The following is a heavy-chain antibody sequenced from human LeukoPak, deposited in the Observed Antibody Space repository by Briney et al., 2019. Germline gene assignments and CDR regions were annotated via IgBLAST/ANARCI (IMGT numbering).Heavy chain of an antibody. J-gene: IGHJ6*02. CDR3: AREYLPQYSSGLNYYYYGMDV. CDR1: GYTFTSYY. D-gene: IGHD6-19*01. V-gene: IGHV1-46*01. Sequence: ASVKVSCKASGYTFTSYYMHWVRQAPGQGLEWMGIINPSGGSTSYAQKFQGRVTMTRDTSTSTVYMELSSLRSEDTAVYYCAREYLPQYSSGLNYYYYGMDVWGQGTTVTVSS. CDR2: INPSGGST.